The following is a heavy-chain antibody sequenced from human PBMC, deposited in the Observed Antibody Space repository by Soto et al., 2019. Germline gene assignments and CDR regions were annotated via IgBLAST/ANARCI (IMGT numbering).Heavy chain of an antibody. CDR3: ATSYGSGYRAFDY. D-gene: IGHD3-10*01. Sequence: QVQLVQSGAEVKRPGSSVKVSCKASGDTFAFYSINWVRQAPGLGLEWMGRINPILSMSNYAQRCQGRVTMTADKSTSTAYMVLNSLRSEDTAMYYCATSYGSGYRAFDYWGQGALVTVSS. V-gene: IGHV1-69*02. J-gene: IGHJ4*02. CDR2: INPILSMS. CDR1: GDTFAFYS.